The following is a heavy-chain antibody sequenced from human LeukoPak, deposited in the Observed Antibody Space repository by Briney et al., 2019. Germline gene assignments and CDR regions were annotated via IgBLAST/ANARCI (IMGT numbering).Heavy chain of an antibody. CDR1: GFSISGSNW. CDR3: ARGVFGEWWFDP. V-gene: IGHV4-28*03. CDR2: IYSSGST. Sequence: PSDTLSLTCTVSGFSISGSNWWGWIRQPPGKGLAWIGYIYSSGSTYYNPSLKSRVTMSVDTSKNQFSLKLSSVTAVDTAVYYCARGVFGEWWFDPWGQGTLVTVSS. J-gene: IGHJ5*02. D-gene: IGHD2-8*01.